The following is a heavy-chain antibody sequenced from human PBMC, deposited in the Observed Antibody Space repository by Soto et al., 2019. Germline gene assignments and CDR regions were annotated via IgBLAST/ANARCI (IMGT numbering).Heavy chain of an antibody. V-gene: IGHV1-69*12. J-gene: IGHJ6*02. CDR1: GGTFSSYA. CDR3: ARGRGSGYDDGGYYGMDV. Sequence: QVQLVQSGAEVKKPGSSVKVSCKASGGTFSSYAISWVRQAPGQGLEWMGGIIPIFGTANYAQKCQGRVKITADESTNTAYMELGSLGSADTAVYYCARGRGSGYDDGGYYGMDVWGQGTTVTVSS. CDR2: IIPIFGTA. D-gene: IGHD3-22*01.